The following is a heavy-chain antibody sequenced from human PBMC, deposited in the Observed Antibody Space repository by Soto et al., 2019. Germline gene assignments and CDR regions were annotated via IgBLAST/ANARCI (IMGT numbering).Heavy chain of an antibody. V-gene: IGHV1-2*04. D-gene: IGHD6-13*01. CDR2: INPNSGGT. Sequence: GASVKVSCKASGYTFTGYYMHWVRQAPGQGLEWMGWINPNSGGTNYAQKFQGWVTMTRDTSISTAYMELSRLRSDDTAVYYCARGPNGGIAAAEFDYYYYCMDVWGQGTTVTSP. CDR3: ARGPNGGIAAAEFDYYYYCMDV. CDR1: GYTFTGYY. J-gene: IGHJ6*02.